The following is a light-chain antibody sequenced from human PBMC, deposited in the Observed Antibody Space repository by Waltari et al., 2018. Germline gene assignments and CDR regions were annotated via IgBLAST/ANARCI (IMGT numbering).Light chain of an antibody. J-gene: IGKJ4*01. Sequence: DIVLTQSPGTLSLSPGERATLSCRASQSVSSSDLAWYQQKPGQAPRLLIYGASSRATGIPDRFSGSGSGTDFTLTISRLEPEDFAVYYCQQYGSSPLTFGGGTKVEIE. CDR1: QSVSSSD. CDR3: QQYGSSPLT. V-gene: IGKV3-20*01. CDR2: GAS.